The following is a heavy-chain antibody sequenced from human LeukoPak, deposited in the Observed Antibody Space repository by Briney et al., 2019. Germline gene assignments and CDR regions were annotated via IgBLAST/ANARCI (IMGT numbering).Heavy chain of an antibody. V-gene: IGHV1-18*01. Sequence: ASVKVSCKASGYTFTSYGISWVRQAPGQGPEWMGMVNPIGGITNYAQKFQGRVTMTTDTSTSTAYMELRSLRSDDTAVYYCARVQQLVLDYWGQGTMVTVSS. D-gene: IGHD6-13*01. CDR2: VNPIGGIT. CDR1: GYTFTSYG. J-gene: IGHJ4*02. CDR3: ARVQQLVLDY.